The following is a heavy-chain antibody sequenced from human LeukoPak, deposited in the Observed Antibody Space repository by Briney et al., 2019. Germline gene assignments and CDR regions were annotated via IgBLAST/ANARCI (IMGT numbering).Heavy chain of an antibody. CDR3: AKDPRETSYYYYGMDV. CDR1: GFTFSSYG. CDR2: ISYDGSNK. D-gene: IGHD1-7*01. V-gene: IGHV3-30*18. Sequence: GGSLRLSCAASGFTFSSYGMHWVRQAPGKGLEWVAVISYDGSNKYYADSVKGRFTISRDNSKSTLYLQMNSLRAEDTAVYYCAKDPRETSYYYYGMDVWGQGTTVTVSS. J-gene: IGHJ6*02.